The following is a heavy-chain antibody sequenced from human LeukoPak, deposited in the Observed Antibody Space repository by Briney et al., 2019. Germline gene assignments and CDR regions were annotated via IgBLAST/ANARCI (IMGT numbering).Heavy chain of an antibody. V-gene: IGHV3-30*02. Sequence: GGSLRLSCAASGFTFSSYGMHWVRQAPGKGLEWVAFIRYDGSNKYYADSVKGRFTISRDNSKNTLYLQMNSLRAEDTAVYYCAKDRGIVLMVYAMGYWGQRTLVTVSS. CDR1: GFTFSSYG. CDR2: IRYDGSNK. J-gene: IGHJ4*02. CDR3: AKDRGIVLMVYAMGY. D-gene: IGHD2-8*01.